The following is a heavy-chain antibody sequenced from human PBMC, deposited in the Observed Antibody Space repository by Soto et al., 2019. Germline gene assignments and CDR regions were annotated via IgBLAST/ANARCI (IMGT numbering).Heavy chain of an antibody. Sequence: SQTLPRTGAICGGSVSSSSAAWSWIRQAPARGLEWRGRTYYRSKWYNDYAVSVKSRITINPDTSKNQFSLQLNSVTPEDTAVYYCARGGIAVAGLSGMDVWGHGTTVPVSS. CDR3: ARGGIAVAGLSGMDV. CDR1: GGSVSSSSAA. D-gene: IGHD6-19*01. CDR2: TYYRSKWYN. V-gene: IGHV6-1*01. J-gene: IGHJ6*02.